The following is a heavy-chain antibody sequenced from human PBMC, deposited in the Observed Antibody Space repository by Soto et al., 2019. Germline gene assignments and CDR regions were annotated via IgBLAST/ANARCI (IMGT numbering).Heavy chain of an antibody. CDR3: GIEMVGAASVHVFDI. Sequence: EVQLVESGGGLVQPGGSLRLTCAASGFTFSIYSMNWVRQAPGKGLEWVAYIMPGSSHIFYANSVKGRFTISRDNDKYTLDLRMNSLRAEDTALYYCGIEMVGAASVHVFDIWGRGTMVTVSS. D-gene: IGHD2-15*01. CDR2: IMPGSSHI. CDR1: GFTFSIYS. V-gene: IGHV3-48*01. J-gene: IGHJ3*02.